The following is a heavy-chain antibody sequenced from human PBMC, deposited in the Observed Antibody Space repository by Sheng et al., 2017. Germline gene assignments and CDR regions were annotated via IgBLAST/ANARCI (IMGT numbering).Heavy chain of an antibody. J-gene: IGHJ6*03. CDR2: IYSGGST. CDR3: ARDYNFWSGYGRIGYYYMDV. Sequence: EVQLVESGGGLVQPSGFTVSSNYMSWVRQAPGKGLEWVSVIYSGGSTYYADSVKGRFTISRDNSKNTLYLQMNSLRAEDTAVYYCARDYNFWSGYGRIGYYYMDVWGKGTTVTVSS. CDR1: GFTVSSNY. D-gene: IGHD3-3*01. V-gene: IGHV3-66*02.